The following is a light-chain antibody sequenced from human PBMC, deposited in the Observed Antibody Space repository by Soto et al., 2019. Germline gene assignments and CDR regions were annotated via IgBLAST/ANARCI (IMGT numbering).Light chain of an antibody. V-gene: IGKV1-39*01. CDR1: RSISNY. J-gene: IGKJ2*01. Sequence: DIQMTQSPSSLSASVGDRVTITCRASRSISNYLNWYQQKPGRHPKLLIYAASSLQCGVPSRFSGRGSGTDFTLIISSLQHEDFATYYCQQGYSAPYTFGPGTKLEI. CDR3: QQGYSAPYT. CDR2: AAS.